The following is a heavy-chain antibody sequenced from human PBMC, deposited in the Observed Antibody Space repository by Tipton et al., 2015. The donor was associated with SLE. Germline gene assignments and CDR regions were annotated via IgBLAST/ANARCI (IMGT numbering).Heavy chain of an antibody. J-gene: IGHJ4*02. CDR1: GYTFSDYV. D-gene: IGHD3-16*02. CDR2: INTNTGTP. CDR3: ARGVSMVSFGGVIGGFDY. Sequence: QLVQSGAEVKKPGASVKVSCKASGYTFSDYVMNWMRQAPGQGLEWVGWINTNTGTPTYAQGFTGRFVFSLDTSVSTAYLQIDGLKDEDTAMYYCARGVSMVSFGGVIGGFDYWGQGTLVTVSS. V-gene: IGHV7-4-1*01.